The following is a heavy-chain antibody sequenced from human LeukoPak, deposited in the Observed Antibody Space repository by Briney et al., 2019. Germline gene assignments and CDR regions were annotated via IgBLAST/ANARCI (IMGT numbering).Heavy chain of an antibody. Sequence: GGSLRLSCAASGFTFSSYGMHWVRQAPGKGLEWVAFIRYDGSNKYYADSVKGRFTISRDNSKNTLYLQMNSLRAEDTAVYYCAKAETMTQRGYFDYWGQGTRVTVSS. CDR1: GFTFSSYG. D-gene: IGHD1-1*01. V-gene: IGHV3-30*02. CDR3: AKAETMTQRGYFDY. CDR2: IRYDGSNK. J-gene: IGHJ4*02.